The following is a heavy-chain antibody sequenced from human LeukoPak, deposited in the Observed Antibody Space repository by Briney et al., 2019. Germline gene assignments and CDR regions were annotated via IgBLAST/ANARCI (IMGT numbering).Heavy chain of an antibody. D-gene: IGHD3-22*01. J-gene: IGHJ4*02. CDR3: AKSFAWDSTGYFFPDY. Sequence: GTLRLSCAASGFPFSSYGMSWVRQAPGKGLEWVSLIHKSDGNTYYADSVKGRFTISRDNSKNTLYLHMNSLRAEDTALYFCAKSFAWDSTGYFFPDYWGQGTLVTVSS. V-gene: IGHV3-23*01. CDR2: IHKSDGNT. CDR1: GFPFSSYG.